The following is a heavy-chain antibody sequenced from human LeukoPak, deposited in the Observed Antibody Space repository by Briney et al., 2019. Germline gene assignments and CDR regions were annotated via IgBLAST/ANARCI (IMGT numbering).Heavy chain of an antibody. D-gene: IGHD6-6*01. CDR1: GLTFSNAW. Sequence: GGSLRLSCIASGLTFSNAWMNRVRQAPGTALGWLGRIKRKIVGETTEYNAPVKDRFIVSRDDSEKTLYLQVNSLKTEDTAVYYCTTDVRDWGQGTLGSVSS. V-gene: IGHV3-15*01. J-gene: IGHJ4*02. CDR3: TTDVRD. CDR2: IKRKIVGETT.